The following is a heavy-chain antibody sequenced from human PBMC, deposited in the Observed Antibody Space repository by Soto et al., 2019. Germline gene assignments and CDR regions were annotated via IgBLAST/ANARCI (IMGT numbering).Heavy chain of an antibody. Sequence: SETLSLTCSVSGDSISRIDYYWTWIRQHPEKGLEWIGNIYFRGNTYYSPSLESRLTISVDTSKNQFPLKLTSVTAADTAVYYCAREGGSYDSGGYLIRGAFDIWGQGTMVTVSS. J-gene: IGHJ3*02. CDR2: IYFRGNT. CDR3: AREGGSYDSGGYLIRGAFDI. D-gene: IGHD3-22*01. CDR1: GDSISRIDYY. V-gene: IGHV4-31*03.